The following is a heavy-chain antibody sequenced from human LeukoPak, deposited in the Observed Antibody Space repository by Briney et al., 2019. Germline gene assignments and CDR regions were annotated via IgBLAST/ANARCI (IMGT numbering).Heavy chain of an antibody. CDR1: GGSFSGYY. Sequence: PSETLSLTCAVYGGSFSGYYWSWIRQPPGKGLEWIGEINHSGSTYYNPSLKSRVTISVDTSKNQFSLKLSSVTAADTAVYYCARCYYDFWSGSGDWFDPWGQGTLVTVSS. CDR3: ARCYYDFWSGSGDWFDP. J-gene: IGHJ5*02. D-gene: IGHD3-3*01. V-gene: IGHV4-34*09. CDR2: INHSGST.